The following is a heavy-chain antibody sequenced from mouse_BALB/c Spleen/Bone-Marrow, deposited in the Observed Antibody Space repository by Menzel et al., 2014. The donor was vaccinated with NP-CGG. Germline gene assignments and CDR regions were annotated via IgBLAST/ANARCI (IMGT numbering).Heavy chain of an antibody. V-gene: IGHV1-80*01. CDR1: GYAFSSYW. CDR3: AFGNYDFDY. Sequence: QVQLQQSGAELVRPGSSVKISCKASGYAFSSYWMNWVKQRPGQGLEWIGQIYPGDGDTNYRGKFKGKATLTADESSSTDYMQINSITTEDSAVYFCAFGNYDFDYWGQGTTLTVSS. J-gene: IGHJ2*01. CDR2: IYPGDGDT. D-gene: IGHD2-1*01.